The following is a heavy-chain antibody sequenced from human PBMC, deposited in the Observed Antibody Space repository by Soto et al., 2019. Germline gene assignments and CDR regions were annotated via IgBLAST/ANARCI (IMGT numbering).Heavy chain of an antibody. V-gene: IGHV3-23*01. Sequence: GGSLRLSCAASGFTFSTYAMTWVRQAPGKGLEWVSAISASGGSTYYADSVKGRFTISRDNSKNTLYLQMNSLRAEDTAVYYCAKELSPYYGMDVWGQGTTVTVSS. J-gene: IGHJ6*02. CDR2: ISASGGST. CDR3: AKELSPYYGMDV. CDR1: GFTFSTYA.